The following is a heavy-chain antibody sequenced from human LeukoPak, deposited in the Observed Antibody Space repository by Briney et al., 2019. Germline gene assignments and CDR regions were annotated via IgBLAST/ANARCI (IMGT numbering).Heavy chain of an antibody. CDR1: GYIFTSYW. J-gene: IGHJ4*02. CDR2: IDPSDSYT. V-gene: IGHV5-10-1*01. D-gene: IGHD3-10*01. CDR3: ARHDGSGTYDY. Sequence: GESLKISCKGSGYIFTSYWISWVRQLPGKSLMQMGRIDPSDSYTNYSPSFQGHVTISADKSISTAYLQWSSLKASDTAMYYCARHDGSGTYDYWGQGTLVTVSS.